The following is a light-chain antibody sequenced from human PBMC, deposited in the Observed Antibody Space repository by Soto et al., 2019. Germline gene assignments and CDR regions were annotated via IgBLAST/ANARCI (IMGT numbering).Light chain of an antibody. V-gene: IGKV3-15*01. CDR3: QQYNPWPPFT. J-gene: IGKJ3*01. CDR2: GAS. Sequence: EIVMTQSPATLSVSPGERATLSCRANQSISNNLAWYQQKPGQAPRLLIYGASTMATRLPARFSGSGSGTEFTLTISSLQSEDFAIYYCQQYNPWPPFTFGPGTKVEIK. CDR1: QSISNN.